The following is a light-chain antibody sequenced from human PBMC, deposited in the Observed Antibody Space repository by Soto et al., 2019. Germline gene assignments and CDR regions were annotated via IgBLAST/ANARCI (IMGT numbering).Light chain of an antibody. CDR2: TNN. J-gene: IGLJ2*01. V-gene: IGLV1-44*01. CDR3: AAWDDSLNGVV. CDR1: SSNIGGSN. Sequence: QPVLTQPPSASATPGQRVTISWSGSSSNIGGSNVNWYQQFPGTAPKLLIYTNNQRPSGVPDRISGYKSGTSASLAISGLQYEDEADYYCAAWDDSLNGVVFGGGTKLTVL.